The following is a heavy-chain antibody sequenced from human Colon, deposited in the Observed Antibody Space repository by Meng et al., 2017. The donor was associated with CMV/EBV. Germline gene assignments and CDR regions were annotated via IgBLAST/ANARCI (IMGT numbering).Heavy chain of an antibody. CDR3: TRENSGYDNRRGFDY. J-gene: IGHJ4*02. CDR2: MNPNSGNT. D-gene: IGHD5-12*01. CDR1: GYTFTSYD. Sequence: QVQLVQSGAEVKKPGASVKVSCKASGYTFTSYDINWVRQATGQGLEWMGWMNPNSGNTGYAQKFQGRVTMTRNTSISTAYMELSGLRSEDTAVYYCTRENSGYDNRRGFDYWGQGTLVTVSS. V-gene: IGHV1-8*01.